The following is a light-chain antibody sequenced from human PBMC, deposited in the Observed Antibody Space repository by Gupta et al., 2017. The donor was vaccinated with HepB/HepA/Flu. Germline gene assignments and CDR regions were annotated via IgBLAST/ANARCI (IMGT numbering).Light chain of an antibody. J-gene: IGKJ4*01. CDR2: SAS. CDR3: QQRNNFPIT. V-gene: IGKV1-9*01. CDR1: QGISSY. Sequence: DIQLTQSPSFLSASVGDRVTITCRASQGISSYLAWYQQKPGKAPKLLIYSASTLQSGVPSRFSGSGSGTEFTLTISSLQPEDFATYYCQQRNNFPITFGGGTKVEIK.